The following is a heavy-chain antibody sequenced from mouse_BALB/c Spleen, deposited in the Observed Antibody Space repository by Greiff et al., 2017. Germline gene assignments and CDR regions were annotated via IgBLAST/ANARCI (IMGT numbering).Heavy chain of an antibody. V-gene: IGHV14-4*02. Sequence: EVQRVESGAELVRSGASVKLSCTASGFNIKDYYMHWVKQRPEQGLEWIGWIDPENGDTEYAPKFQGKATMTADTSSNTAYLQLSSLTSEDTAVYYCNAGWKGFAYWGQGTLVTVSA. J-gene: IGHJ3*01. CDR1: GFNIKDYY. CDR3: NAGWKGFAY. CDR2: IDPENGDT. D-gene: IGHD1-1*02.